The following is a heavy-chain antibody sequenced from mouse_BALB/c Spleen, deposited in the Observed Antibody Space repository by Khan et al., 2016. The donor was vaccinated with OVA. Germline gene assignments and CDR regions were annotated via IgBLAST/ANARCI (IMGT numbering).Heavy chain of an antibody. J-gene: IGHJ3*01. CDR2: ISTYYGDA. CDR3: ARWIYNYRFAY. V-gene: IGHV1S137*01. CDR1: GYTFTDYA. Sequence: QVQLQQSGAELVRPGVSVKISCKGTGYTFTDYAMHWVKQSHAKSLEWIGVISTYYGDADYNQKFKGKATMTVDKSYSKDYMELARLTTEDSAIYYCARWIYNYRFAYWGQGTLVTVSA. D-gene: IGHD1-1*01.